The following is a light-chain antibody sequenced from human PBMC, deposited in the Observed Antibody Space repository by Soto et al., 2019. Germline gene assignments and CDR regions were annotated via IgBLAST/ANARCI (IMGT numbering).Light chain of an antibody. CDR1: QGVSSY. V-gene: IGKV3-20*01. CDR2: DAT. Sequence: TQSHATLSSPPGERAALSCRASQGVSSYLAWYQQKPGQAPRLLIDDATNRAAGIPDRFSGSGSGTDIPLTISRLEPEDFAVYYCQQYGSSGTFGQGTKVDIK. CDR3: QQYGSSGT. J-gene: IGKJ1*01.